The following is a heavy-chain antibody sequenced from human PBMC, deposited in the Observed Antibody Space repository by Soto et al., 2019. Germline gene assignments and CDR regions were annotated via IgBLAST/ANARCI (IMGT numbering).Heavy chain of an antibody. D-gene: IGHD2-8*01. V-gene: IGHV1-18*01. CDR2: ITTYNGNT. CDR1: GYIFTSYA. Sequence: QVQLVQSGAEVKKPGASVKVSCKAFGYIFTSYAISWVRQAPGQGLEWMRWITTYNGNTNYAQKLQGRVTMTTDTSTSTAYMELRGLRSDDTALYFCTRDTHPNGGNDYWGQGTLVTVSS. J-gene: IGHJ4*02. CDR3: TRDTHPNGGNDY.